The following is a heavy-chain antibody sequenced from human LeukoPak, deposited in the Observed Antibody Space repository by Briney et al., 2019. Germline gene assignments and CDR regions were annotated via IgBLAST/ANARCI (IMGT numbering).Heavy chain of an antibody. Sequence: SETLSLTCTVSGGSISSGGYYWSWIRQPPGKGLEWIGYIYHSGSTYYNPSLKSRVTISVDRSKNQFSLKLSSVTATDTAVYYCGRVSAAGASRYFDCWGQGTLVTVSS. V-gene: IGHV4-30-2*01. CDR3: GRVSAAGASRYFDC. J-gene: IGHJ4*02. CDR1: GGSISSGGYY. CDR2: IYHSGST. D-gene: IGHD6-13*01.